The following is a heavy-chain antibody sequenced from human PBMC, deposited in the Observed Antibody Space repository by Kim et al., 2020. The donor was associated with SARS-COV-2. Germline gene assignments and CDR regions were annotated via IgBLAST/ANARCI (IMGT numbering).Heavy chain of an antibody. CDR1: GFTFSSYA. D-gene: IGHD3-3*01. V-gene: IGHV3-23*01. Sequence: GGSLRLSCAASGFTFSSYAMSWVRQAPGKGLDWVSAISGSGGSTYYADSVKGRFTISRDNSKNTLYLQMNSLRAEDTAVYYCAKEPAYYDFWSGYLDWGQGTLVTVSS. J-gene: IGHJ4*02. CDR3: AKEPAYYDFWSGYLD. CDR2: ISGSGGST.